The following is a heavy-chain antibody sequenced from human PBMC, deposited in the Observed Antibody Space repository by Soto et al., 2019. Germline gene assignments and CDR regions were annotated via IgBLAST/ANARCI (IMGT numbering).Heavy chain of an antibody. CDR2: IYYSGST. Sequence: TSETLSLTCTVSGGSVSSGSYYWSWIRQPPGKGLEWIGYIYYSGSTNYNPSLKSRVTISVDTSKNQFSLKLSSVTAADTAVYYCARGGSAAGIFYYYYGMDVWGQGTTVTVYS. CDR1: GGSVSSGSYY. J-gene: IGHJ6*02. V-gene: IGHV4-61*01. D-gene: IGHD6-13*01. CDR3: ARGGSAAGIFYYYYGMDV.